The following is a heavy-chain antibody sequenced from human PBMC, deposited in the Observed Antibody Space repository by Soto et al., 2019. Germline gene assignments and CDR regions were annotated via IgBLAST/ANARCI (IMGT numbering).Heavy chain of an antibody. J-gene: IGHJ4*02. CDR2: IYYSGST. V-gene: IGHV4-39*01. D-gene: IGHD3-22*01. Sequence: QLQLQESGPGLVKPSETLSLTCTVSGGSISSSSYYWGWIRQPPGKGLEWIGSIYYSGSTYYNPSLKSRVTISVDTSKNQCALKLSSVTAADTAVYYCARQPRLYYDGDYYFDYWGQGTLVTVSS. CDR3: ARQPRLYYDGDYYFDY. CDR1: GGSISSSSYY.